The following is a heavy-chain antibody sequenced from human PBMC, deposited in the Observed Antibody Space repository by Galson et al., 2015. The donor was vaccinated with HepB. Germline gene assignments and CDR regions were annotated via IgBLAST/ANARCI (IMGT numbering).Heavy chain of an antibody. CDR3: ARDWPLFSIVATFGY. D-gene: IGHD5-12*01. V-gene: IGHV1-2*02. CDR2: INPNSGGT. Sequence: SVKVSCKASGYTFTGYYMHWVRQAPGQGLEWMGWINPNSGGTNYAQKFQGRVTMTRDTSISTAYMELSRLRSDDTAVYYCARDWPLFSIVATFGYWGQGTLVTVSS. CDR1: GYTFTGYY. J-gene: IGHJ4*02.